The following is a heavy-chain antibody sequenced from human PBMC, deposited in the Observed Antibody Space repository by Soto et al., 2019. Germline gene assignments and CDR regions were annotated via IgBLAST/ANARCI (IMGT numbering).Heavy chain of an antibody. Sequence: ASAKVXCKANVYTXTGFGISWVRQSPGQGLEWMGWISAYNGNTNYAQKLQGRVTMTTDTSTSTAYMELRSLTSDDTAVYYCAIDCSIYYGMRVWGQGTTVTVYS. CDR1: VYTXTGFG. V-gene: IGHV1-18*01. J-gene: IGHJ6*02. CDR3: AIDCSIYYGMRV. CDR2: ISAYNGNT. D-gene: IGHD3-10*02.